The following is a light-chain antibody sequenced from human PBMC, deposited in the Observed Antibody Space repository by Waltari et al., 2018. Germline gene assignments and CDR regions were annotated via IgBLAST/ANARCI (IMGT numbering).Light chain of an antibody. Sequence: DIQMTQSPSSLSASVGDRVTITCRASQTLSNYLNWYQQKPGEAPKLLIHVAFSLQSWVPSRFSVSGSGTDFTLTISSLQPEDFATYYCHQSRSLPDTFGQGTKLEI. CDR2: VAF. CDR1: QTLSNY. V-gene: IGKV1-39*01. J-gene: IGKJ2*01. CDR3: HQSRSLPDT.